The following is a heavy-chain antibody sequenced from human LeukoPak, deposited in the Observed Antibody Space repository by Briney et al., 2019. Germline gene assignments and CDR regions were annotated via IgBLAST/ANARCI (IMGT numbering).Heavy chain of an antibody. Sequence: PSETLSLTCAVYGGSFSGYYWSWLRQPPGKGLEWIGEINHSGSTNYNPSLKSRVPISVDTSKNQFSLKLSSVTAADTAVYYCARGPHLVVVAATPFGYWGQGTLVTVSS. V-gene: IGHV4-34*01. CDR3: ARGPHLVVVAATPFGY. CDR1: GGSFSGYY. D-gene: IGHD2-15*01. J-gene: IGHJ4*02. CDR2: INHSGST.